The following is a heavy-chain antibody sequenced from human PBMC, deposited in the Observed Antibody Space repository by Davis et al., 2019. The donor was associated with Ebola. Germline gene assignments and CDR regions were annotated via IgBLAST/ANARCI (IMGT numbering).Heavy chain of an antibody. D-gene: IGHD2-2*01. J-gene: IGHJ4*02. CDR1: GFTFDDYA. V-gene: IGHV3-9*01. CDR3: AKGMGSTPLYYFDY. Sequence: SLKISCAASGFTFDDYAMHWVRQAPGKGLEWVSGISWNSGSIGYADSVKGRFTISRDNAKNSLYLQMNSLRAEDTALYYCAKGMGSTPLYYFDYWGQGTLVTVSS. CDR2: ISWNSGSI.